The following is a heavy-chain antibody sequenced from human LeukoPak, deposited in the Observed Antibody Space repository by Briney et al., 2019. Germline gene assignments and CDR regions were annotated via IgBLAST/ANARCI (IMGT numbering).Heavy chain of an antibody. CDR1: GFSFNTYA. D-gene: IGHD6-6*01. J-gene: IGHJ4*02. V-gene: IGHV3-23*01. CDR3: ARDSSHYLGSSDY. Sequence: GGSLRLSCAASGFSFNTYAMSWVRQAPGKGLEWVSAISNTGGSTYYADSVKGRFTISRDKSKNTLSLQMNSLRAEDTAIYYCARDSSHYLGSSDYWGQGTLVTVSS. CDR2: ISNTGGST.